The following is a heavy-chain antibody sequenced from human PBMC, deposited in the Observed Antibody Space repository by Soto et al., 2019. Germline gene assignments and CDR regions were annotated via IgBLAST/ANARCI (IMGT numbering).Heavy chain of an antibody. Sequence: SGSLALTCPASGGYIYNYSLHLIRQPAGKGLEWIGRIYSSRSTNYNPTLKSRVTMSEDTSKHQFHLKGTSVTAADTAVYYCARGQWLEIDDWGQGALVTVSS. J-gene: IGHJ4*02. V-gene: IGHV4-4*07. CDR2: IYSSRST. D-gene: IGHD6-19*01. CDR3: ARGQWLEIDD. CDR1: GGYIYNYS.